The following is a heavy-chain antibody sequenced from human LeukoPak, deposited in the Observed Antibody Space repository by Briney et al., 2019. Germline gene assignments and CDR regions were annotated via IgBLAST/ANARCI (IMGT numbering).Heavy chain of an antibody. CDR1: GFTFSGSA. V-gene: IGHV3-21*01. CDR3: ATIQYTTPYYYYYMDV. J-gene: IGHJ6*03. D-gene: IGHD4-11*01. CDR2: ISSSSSYI. Sequence: GGSLRLSCAASGFTFSGSAMHWVRQAPGKGLEWVSSISSSSSYIYYADSVKGRLTISRDNTKNSLYLQMNSLRAEDTAVYYCATIQYTTPYYYYYMDVWGKGTTVTVSS.